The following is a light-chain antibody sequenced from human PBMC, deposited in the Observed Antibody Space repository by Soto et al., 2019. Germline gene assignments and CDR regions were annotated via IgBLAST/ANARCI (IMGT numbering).Light chain of an antibody. CDR2: GAS. J-gene: IGKJ5*01. CDR1: QSVSSN. Sequence: DIVMTRSPATLSVSPGLRSTLSCMASQSVSSNLAWYQQKPGQAPRLLVYGASTRATGIPARFSGIGSGTEFTLTISSLQSEDFAVYYCQQYNNWPTITFGQGTRLENK. V-gene: IGKV3-15*01. CDR3: QQYNNWPTIT.